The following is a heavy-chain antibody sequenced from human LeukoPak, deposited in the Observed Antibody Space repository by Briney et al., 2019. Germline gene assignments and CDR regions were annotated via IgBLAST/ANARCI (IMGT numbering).Heavy chain of an antibody. CDR3: VTSTGQQFIPYDY. D-gene: IGHD6-13*01. CDR2: IYGADAA. CDR1: GFNVSSNY. J-gene: IGHJ4*02. Sequence: GGSLRLSCAASGFNVSSNYMTWIRQAPGKGLEWVSLIYGADAAYYAESVSGRFMISRDNLKNTLFLQMNSLRVEDTALYYCVTSTGQQFIPYDYWGQGTHVTVSS. V-gene: IGHV3-66*02.